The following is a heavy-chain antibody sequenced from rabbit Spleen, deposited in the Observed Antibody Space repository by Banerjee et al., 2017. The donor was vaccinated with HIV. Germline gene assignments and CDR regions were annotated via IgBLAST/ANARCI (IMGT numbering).Heavy chain of an antibody. D-gene: IGHD1-1*01. V-gene: IGHV1S40*01. CDR2: IAGSSSGFT. CDR3: ARDLTGVIGWNFGW. CDR1: GVSFSGDSY. J-gene: IGHJ4*01. Sequence: QSLEESGGDLVKPGASLTLTCIASGVSFSGDSYMCWVRQAPGKGLEWISCIAGSSSGFTYSATWATGRFTISKTSSTTVTLQMTSLTVADTATYFCARDLTGVIGWNFGWWGPGTLVTVS.